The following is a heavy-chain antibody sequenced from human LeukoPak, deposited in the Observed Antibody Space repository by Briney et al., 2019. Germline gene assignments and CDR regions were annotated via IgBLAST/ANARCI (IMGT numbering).Heavy chain of an antibody. CDR2: ISYDGSNK. CDR3: ARSLATSYYYMDV. D-gene: IGHD5-12*01. Sequence: PGGSLRLSCAASGFTFSNYDMHWVRQAPGKGLEWVAVISYDGSNKFYAVSVKGRFTISRDNSKNTLHLQMNSLRAEDTAVYYCARSLATSYYYMDVWGKGTTVTVSS. CDR1: GFTFSNYD. V-gene: IGHV3-30*04. J-gene: IGHJ6*03.